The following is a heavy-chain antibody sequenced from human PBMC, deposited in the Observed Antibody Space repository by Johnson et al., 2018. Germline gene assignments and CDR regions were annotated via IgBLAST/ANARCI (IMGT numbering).Heavy chain of an antibody. CDR2: ISGRGGST. CDR3: ARISHYYGLDV. CDR1: GFTFSSYA. J-gene: IGHJ6*02. V-gene: IGHV3-23*04. Sequence: VQLVQSGGGVVQPGRSLRLSCAASGFTFSSYAMSWVRQAPGKGLEWVSAISGRGGSTYYADSVKGRFTISRDNSKNTLYLQRNSLRDEDTAGYYCARISHYYGLDVWGQGTTVTVSS.